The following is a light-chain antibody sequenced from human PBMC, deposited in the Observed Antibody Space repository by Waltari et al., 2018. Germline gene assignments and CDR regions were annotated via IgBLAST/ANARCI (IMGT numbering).Light chain of an antibody. Sequence: SYELTPPTSVSVAPGQTASITCSGDKLGAKYACWYQQKPGQSPVLVIHQDTKRPSGIPERFSGSNSGNTATLTISGTQAIDEADYYCQAWDSSYARVFGGGTKLTVL. CDR1: KLGAKY. CDR3: QAWDSSYARV. CDR2: QDT. J-gene: IGLJ2*01. V-gene: IGLV3-1*01.